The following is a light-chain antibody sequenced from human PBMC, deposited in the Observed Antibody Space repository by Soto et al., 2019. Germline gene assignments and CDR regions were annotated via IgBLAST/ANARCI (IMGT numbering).Light chain of an antibody. CDR2: KTS. CDR3: QQYVGWPLT. V-gene: IGKV3D-15*01. Sequence: EVVMTQSPATVSVSPGERTSLSCRASQSIGTNLGWYQQRPGQAPRLLIAKTSIRVAGVPARFSGSGSGTEFTLTISSLQSEDIAVYYCQQYVGWPLTFGGGTKVDIK. CDR1: QSIGTN. J-gene: IGKJ4*01.